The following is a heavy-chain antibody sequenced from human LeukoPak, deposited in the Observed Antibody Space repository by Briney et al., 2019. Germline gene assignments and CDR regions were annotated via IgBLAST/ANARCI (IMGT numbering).Heavy chain of an antibody. D-gene: IGHD6-19*01. Sequence: GESLKISCKGSGYSFTSYWIGWVRRMPGKGLEWMGVIYPGDSDTRYGPSFQGQVTISADKSITTAYLQWSRLRASDTAIYYCARRARDSSGEGFDYWGQGTLVTVSS. CDR2: IYPGDSDT. J-gene: IGHJ4*02. V-gene: IGHV5-51*01. CDR1: GYSFTSYW. CDR3: ARRARDSSGEGFDY.